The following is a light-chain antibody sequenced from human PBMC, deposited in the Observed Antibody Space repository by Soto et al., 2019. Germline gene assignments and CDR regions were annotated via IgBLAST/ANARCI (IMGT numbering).Light chain of an antibody. V-gene: IGKV1-5*01. CDR1: QTVSTW. J-gene: IGKJ1*01. CDR3: QQYNPYSPWT. CDR2: GAS. Sequence: DIQMTQSPSTLSGSVGDRVTLTCRASQTVSTWLAWYQQKPGKAPKLLIYGASSLQTGVPSRFSGSGSGTEFTLTISSLQPDDFATYYCQQYNPYSPWTFGQGTKVDIK.